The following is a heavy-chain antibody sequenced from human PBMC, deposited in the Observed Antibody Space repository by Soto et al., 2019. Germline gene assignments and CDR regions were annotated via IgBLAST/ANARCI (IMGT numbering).Heavy chain of an antibody. D-gene: IGHD2-2*01. CDR1: GYSIRSGYY. CDR2: IYPSGST. CDR3: ARIGVARRPDWFDP. V-gene: IGHV4-38-2*01. Sequence: SETLSLTCAVSGYSIRSGYYWGWIRQPPGKGLEWIGSIYPSGSTYYNPSLKSRVTISVDTSKNQVSLKLSPVTAADTAVYYCARIGVARRPDWFDPWGQGTLVTVSS. J-gene: IGHJ5*02.